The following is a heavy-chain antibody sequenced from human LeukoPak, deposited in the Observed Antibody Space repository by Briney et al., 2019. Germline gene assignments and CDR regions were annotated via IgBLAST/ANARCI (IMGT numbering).Heavy chain of an antibody. V-gene: IGHV4-59*01. Sequence: SETLSLTCTVSGGSISSYYWSWIRQPPGKGLEWIGYIYYSGSTNYNPSLKSRVTISVDTSKNQFSLKLSSVTAADTAVYYCARVTGYMIEDYFDYWGQGTLVTVSS. D-gene: IGHD3-9*01. CDR3: ARVTGYMIEDYFDY. J-gene: IGHJ4*02. CDR2: IYYSGST. CDR1: GGSISSYY.